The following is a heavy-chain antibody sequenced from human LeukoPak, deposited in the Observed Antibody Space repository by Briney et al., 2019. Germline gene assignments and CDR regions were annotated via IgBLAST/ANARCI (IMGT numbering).Heavy chain of an antibody. V-gene: IGHV4-34*01. CDR3: ARYVHCSSTSRLGYYYYGMDV. CDR1: GGSFSGYY. Sequence: SETLSLTCAVYGGSFSGYYWSWIRQPPGKGLEWIGEINHSGSTNYNPSLKSRVAISVDTSKSQFSLKLSSVTAADTAVYYCARYVHCSSTSRLGYYYYGMDVWGQGTTVTVSS. CDR2: INHSGST. J-gene: IGHJ6*02. D-gene: IGHD2-2*01.